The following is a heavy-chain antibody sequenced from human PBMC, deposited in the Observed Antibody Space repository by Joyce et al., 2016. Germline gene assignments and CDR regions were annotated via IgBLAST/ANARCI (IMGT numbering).Heavy chain of an antibody. J-gene: IGHJ4*02. CDR1: GVTFSSYS. CDR2: LSSSSSYI. Sequence: EVQLVESGGGLVKPGGSLRLSCAASGVTFSSYSMSWVRQAPGKGWEWVSSLSSSSSYIKYTDSVKGRFTISRDNAKNSLYLQMNSLRVEDTAVYYCARSSYTNGIFDYWGQGTLVTVSS. CDR3: ARSSYTNGIFDY. D-gene: IGHD2-8*01. V-gene: IGHV3-21*01.